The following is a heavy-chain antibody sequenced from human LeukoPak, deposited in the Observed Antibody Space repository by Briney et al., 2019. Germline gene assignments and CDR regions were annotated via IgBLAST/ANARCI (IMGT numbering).Heavy chain of an antibody. Sequence: PSETLPLTCAVSGGSISSSNWWSWVRQAPGKGLEWIGSIYYSGSTYYNPSLKSRVTISVDTSKNQFSLKLSSVTAADTAVYYCARHPLGYCSSTSCYDYYYGMDVWGQGTTVTVSS. D-gene: IGHD2-2*01. J-gene: IGHJ6*02. CDR3: ARHPLGYCSSTSCYDYYYGMDV. CDR1: GGSISSSNW. V-gene: IGHV4-39*01. CDR2: IYYSGST.